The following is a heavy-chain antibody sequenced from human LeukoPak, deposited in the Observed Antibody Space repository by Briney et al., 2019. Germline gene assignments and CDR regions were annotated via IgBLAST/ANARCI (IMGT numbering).Heavy chain of an antibody. CDR1: GGSISSSEYY. CDR3: VTFPGSYALYYFDY. J-gene: IGHJ4*02. V-gene: IGHV4-39*01. Sequence: SETLSLTCIVSGGSISSSEYYWGWIRQPPGKGLEWIGSIFSGGETYYNPSLKSRVTISVDTSKNQFSLELSSVTAADTAVYYCVTFPGSYALYYFDYWGQGTLVTVSS. CDR2: IFSGGET. D-gene: IGHD3-16*01.